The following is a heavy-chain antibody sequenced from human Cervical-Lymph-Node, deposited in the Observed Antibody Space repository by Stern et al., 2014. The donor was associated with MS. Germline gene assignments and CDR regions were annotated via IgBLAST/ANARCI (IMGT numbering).Heavy chain of an antibody. Sequence: EVQLVESGGGLVQPGGSLRLSCAGSGFTFSSYAMSWVRQAPGKGLEWVSRISGSGGTTYHADSVEGRFTISRDNSKNTLYLHINSLRTDDTAVYYCAKQVAGSAMDVWGQGTTVTVSS. CDR1: GFTFSSYA. CDR2: ISGSGGTT. V-gene: IGHV3-23*04. J-gene: IGHJ6*02. CDR3: AKQVAGSAMDV. D-gene: IGHD5-12*01.